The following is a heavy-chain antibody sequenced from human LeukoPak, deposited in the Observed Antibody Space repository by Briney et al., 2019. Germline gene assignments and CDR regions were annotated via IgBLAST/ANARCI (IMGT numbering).Heavy chain of an antibody. V-gene: IGHV3-72*01. CDR3: VRDFYESSGSTYYFDY. CDR2: TRNKPNSYTT. D-gene: IGHD3-22*01. J-gene: IGHJ4*02. Sequence: PGGSLRLSCAASGFTISDLYMDWVRQAPGKGLEWVGRTRNKPNSYTTEYAASVKGRFTISRDDSKNSLFLQMNSLKTEDTAVYYCVRDFYESSGSTYYFDYWGQGTLVTVSS. CDR1: GFTISDLY.